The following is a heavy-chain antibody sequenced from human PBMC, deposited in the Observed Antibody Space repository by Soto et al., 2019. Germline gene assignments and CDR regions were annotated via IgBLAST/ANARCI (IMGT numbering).Heavy chain of an antibody. D-gene: IGHD3-9*01. CDR3: ARGYYDILTGYYFYYYGMDV. CDR2: ISAYNGNT. CDR1: GYTFTSYG. Sequence: QVQLVQSGAEVKKPGASVKVSCKASGYTFTSYGISWVRQAPGQGLEWMGWISAYNGNTNYAQKLQGRVTMTTDTSTSTAYMELRSLRSDDTAVYYCARGYYDILTGYYFYYYGMDVWGQGTTVTVSS. J-gene: IGHJ6*02. V-gene: IGHV1-18*01.